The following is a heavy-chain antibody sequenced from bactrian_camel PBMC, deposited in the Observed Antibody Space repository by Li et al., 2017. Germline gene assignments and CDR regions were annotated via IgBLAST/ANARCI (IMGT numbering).Heavy chain of an antibody. Sequence: QLVESGGGSVQAGGSLRLSCAASGYPYSSYCMGWFRQIPGKEREGIATIHSDGNTRYADSVKGRFTISKDNAKKTLYLQMNSLKAEDTAMYYCGVYDAYGGRCSFREDFYDYWGPGTQVTVS. CDR2: IHSDGNT. CDR3: GVYDAYGGRCSFREDFYDY. J-gene: IGHJ4*01. D-gene: IGHD6*01. V-gene: IGHV3S26*01. CDR1: GYPYSSYC.